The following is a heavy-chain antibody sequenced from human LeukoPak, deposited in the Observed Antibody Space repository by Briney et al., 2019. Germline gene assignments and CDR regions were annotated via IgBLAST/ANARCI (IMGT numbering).Heavy chain of an antibody. V-gene: IGHV1-69*13. CDR1: GGTFSSYA. D-gene: IGHD3-22*01. CDR3: ARDGGYYDMISPLGY. J-gene: IGHJ4*02. CDR2: IIPIFGTA. Sequence: SVKVSCKASGGTFSSYAISWVRQAPRQGLEWMGGIIPIFGTANYAQKFQGRVTITADESTSTAYMELSSLRSEDTAVYYCARDGGYYDMISPLGYWGQGTLVTVSS.